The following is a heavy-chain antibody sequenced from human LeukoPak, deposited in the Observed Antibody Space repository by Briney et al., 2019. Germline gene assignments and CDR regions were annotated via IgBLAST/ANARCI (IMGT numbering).Heavy chain of an antibody. V-gene: IGHV3-30*04. CDR1: GFTFSSYA. CDR2: ISYDGSNK. CDR3: ARFGELSPYYYYYYMDV. Sequence: PGGSLRLSCAASGFTFSSYAMHWVRQAPGKGLEWVAVISYDGSNKYYADSVKGRFTISRDNSKNTLYLQMNSLRAEDTAVYYCARFGELSPYYYYYYMDVWGKGTTVTISS. D-gene: IGHD3-10*01. J-gene: IGHJ6*03.